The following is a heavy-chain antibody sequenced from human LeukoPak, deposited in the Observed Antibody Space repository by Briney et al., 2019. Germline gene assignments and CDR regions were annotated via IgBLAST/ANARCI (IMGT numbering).Heavy chain of an antibody. V-gene: IGHV1-2*02. Sequence: ASVKVSCKASGYTFTSYDINWVRQATGQGLEWMGWINPNSGGTNYAQKFQGRVTMTRDTSISTAYMELSRLRSDDTAVYYCARDGVVIKQGHYWGQGTLVTVSS. CDR1: GYTFTSYD. J-gene: IGHJ4*02. CDR3: ARDGVVIKQGHY. D-gene: IGHD3-3*01. CDR2: INPNSGGT.